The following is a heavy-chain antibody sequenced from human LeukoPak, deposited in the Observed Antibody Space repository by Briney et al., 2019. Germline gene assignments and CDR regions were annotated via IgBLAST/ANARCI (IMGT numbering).Heavy chain of an antibody. CDR2: ISWNSGSI. CDR1: GFTFDDYA. Sequence: GRSLRLSCAASGFTFDDYAMHWVRQAPGKGLEWVSGISWNSGSIGYADSVKGRFTISRDNAKNSLYLQMNSLRAEDTALYYCAKDFARGVPAALGLFDYWGQGTLVTVSS. CDR3: AKDFARGVPAALGLFDY. J-gene: IGHJ4*02. D-gene: IGHD2-2*01. V-gene: IGHV3-9*01.